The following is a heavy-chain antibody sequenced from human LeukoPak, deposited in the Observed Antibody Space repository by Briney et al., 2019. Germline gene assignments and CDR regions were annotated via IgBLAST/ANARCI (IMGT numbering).Heavy chain of an antibody. CDR2: ISGSGGST. D-gene: IGHD2-8*01. J-gene: IGHJ4*02. V-gene: IGHV3-23*01. CDR3: AKDRSCTNDICHGDFDY. CDR1: GFTFSSYA. Sequence: GGSLRLSCAASGFTFSSYAVSWVRQAPGKGLEWVSSISGSGGSTYSADSVKGRFTISGDNSKNTLYLQMNSLRAEDTALYYCAKDRSCTNDICHGDFDYWGQGTLVTVSS.